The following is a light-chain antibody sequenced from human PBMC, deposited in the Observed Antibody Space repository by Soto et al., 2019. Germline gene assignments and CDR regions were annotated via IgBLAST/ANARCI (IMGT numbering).Light chain of an antibody. CDR3: SSYAGGNNLV. CDR1: SSDVGGYNY. Sequence: QSALTQPPSASGSPGQSVTISCTGTSSDVGGYNYVSWYQHHPGKAPKLMIYEVNKRPSGVPDRLSGSKSGNTASLTVSGLRAEDEADYYCSSYAGGNNLVFGGGTKVTVL. V-gene: IGLV2-8*01. CDR2: EVN. J-gene: IGLJ2*01.